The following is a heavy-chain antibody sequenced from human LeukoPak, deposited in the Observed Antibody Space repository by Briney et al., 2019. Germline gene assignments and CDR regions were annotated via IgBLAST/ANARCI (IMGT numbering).Heavy chain of an antibody. CDR1: GFTFGDYA. Sequence: GGSLRLPCTASGFTFGDYAMSWVRQAPGKGLEWVGFIRSKAYGGTTEYAASVKGRFTIPRDDSKSIAYLQMNSLKTEDTAVYYCTSASIAAAGKFDYWGQGTLVTVSS. V-gene: IGHV3-49*04. CDR3: TSASIAAAGKFDY. J-gene: IGHJ4*02. CDR2: IRSKAYGGTT. D-gene: IGHD6-13*01.